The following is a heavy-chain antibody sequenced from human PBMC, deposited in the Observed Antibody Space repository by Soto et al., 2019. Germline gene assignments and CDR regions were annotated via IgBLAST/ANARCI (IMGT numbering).Heavy chain of an antibody. CDR3: CVVKRRDQYSTSGYWFDP. J-gene: IGHJ5*02. D-gene: IGHD2-15*01. Sequence: EMHLVDSGGGLVKPGGSLRLSCAASGFTFSHAWMSWVRQAPGKGLEWVGRIKSKADGETKDYGAPVRGRFTISRDDSKDTLCLQMNSLRIEDTAVYYCCVVKRRDQYSTSGYWFDPWGPGTLVTVSS. CDR2: IKSKADGETK. V-gene: IGHV3-15*01. CDR1: GFTFSHAW.